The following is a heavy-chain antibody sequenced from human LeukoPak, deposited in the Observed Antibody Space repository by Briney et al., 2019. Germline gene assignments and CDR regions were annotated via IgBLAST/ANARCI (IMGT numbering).Heavy chain of an antibody. CDR1: GFTFNRYW. D-gene: IGHD2-2*01. Sequence: GGSLRLSCVVSGFTFNRYWMTWVRQAPGKGLEWVANIKQDGSEKNYVDSVKGRFTISRDNAKDSLYLQMNSLRVEDTAVDYCVREDDTRVPAQRGDWFDPWGQGTLVTVSS. CDR2: IKQDGSEK. CDR3: VREDDTRVPAQRGDWFDP. V-gene: IGHV3-7*01. J-gene: IGHJ5*02.